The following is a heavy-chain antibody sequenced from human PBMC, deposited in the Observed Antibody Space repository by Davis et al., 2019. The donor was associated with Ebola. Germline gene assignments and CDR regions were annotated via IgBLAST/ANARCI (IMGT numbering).Heavy chain of an antibody. CDR1: GYTFTGYY. J-gene: IGHJ6*02. Sequence: ASVKVSCKASGYTFTGYYMHWVRQAPGQGLEWMGWINPNSGGTNYAQKFQGWVTMTRDTSISTAYMELSSLRSEDTAVYYCATVAPHSSSWYYYYGMDVWGQGTTVTVSS. D-gene: IGHD6-13*01. V-gene: IGHV1-2*04. CDR3: ATVAPHSSSWYYYYGMDV. CDR2: INPNSGGT.